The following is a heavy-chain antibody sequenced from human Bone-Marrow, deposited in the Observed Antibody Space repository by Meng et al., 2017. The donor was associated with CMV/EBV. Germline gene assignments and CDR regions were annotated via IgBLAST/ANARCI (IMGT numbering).Heavy chain of an antibody. CDR2: IKQDGSEK. CDR3: ARDGGPTYCSSTSCYPPYYYYYGMDV. CDR1: GFTFSSYW. D-gene: IGHD2-2*01. V-gene: IGHV3-7*01. Sequence: GGSLRLSCAASGFTFSSYWMSWFRQAPGKGLEWVANIKQDGSEKYYVDSVKGRFTISRDNAKNSLYLQMNSLRAEDTAVYYCARDGGPTYCSSTSCYPPYYYYYGMDVWGQGTTVSVSS. J-gene: IGHJ6*02.